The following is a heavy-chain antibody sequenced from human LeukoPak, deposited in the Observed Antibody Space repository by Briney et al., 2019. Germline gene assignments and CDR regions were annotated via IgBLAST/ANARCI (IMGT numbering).Heavy chain of an antibody. J-gene: IGHJ4*02. CDR3: ARGEGYCSGGRCYPFDY. CDR1: GYTFISHY. D-gene: IGHD2-15*01. V-gene: IGHV1-46*01. Sequence: GASVKVSCKASGYTFISHYMHWVRQAPGQGLEWMGIINPGGGTTTYAQKFQGRVTMTRDTSTSTVNMELSSLRSEDTAVYYCARGEGYCSGGRCYPFDYWGQGTLVTVSS. CDR2: INPGGGTT.